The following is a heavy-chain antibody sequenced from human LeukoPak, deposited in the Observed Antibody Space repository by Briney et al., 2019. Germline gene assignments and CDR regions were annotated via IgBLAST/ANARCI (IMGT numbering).Heavy chain of an antibody. D-gene: IGHD6-13*01. CDR2: ISSSSSYI. J-gene: IGHJ5*02. V-gene: IGHV3-21*01. CDR3: ARDGPYSSSWYWRLVTGWFDP. CDR1: GFTFSSYS. Sequence: GGSLRLSCAASGFTFSSYSMNWVRQAPGKGLEWVSSISSSSSYIYYADSVKGRFTIYRDNAKNSLYLQMNSLRAEDTAVYYCARDGPYSSSWYWRLVTGWFDPWGQGTLVTVSS.